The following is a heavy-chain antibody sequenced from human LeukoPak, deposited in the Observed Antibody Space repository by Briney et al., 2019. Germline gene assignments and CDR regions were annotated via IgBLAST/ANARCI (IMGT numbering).Heavy chain of an antibody. Sequence: GGSLRRSCAASGFTFGNFWVHWLRQAQGKGLVWVSLINADGSTATYADSVKGRFTISRVDAKNSLYLQMSSLRADDTAVYYCARDRVVSGRFGEVASWGQGTLVTVSS. J-gene: IGHJ5*01. CDR2: INADGSTA. D-gene: IGHD3-10*01. CDR1: GFTFGNFW. CDR3: ARDRVVSGRFGEVAS. V-gene: IGHV3-74*01.